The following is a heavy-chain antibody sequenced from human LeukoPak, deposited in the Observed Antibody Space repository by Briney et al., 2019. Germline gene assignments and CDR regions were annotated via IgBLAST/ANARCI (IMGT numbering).Heavy chain of an antibody. D-gene: IGHD2-2*01. CDR3: ASPPCSSTSCGASSDY. J-gene: IGHJ4*02. V-gene: IGHV3-11*04. CDR1: GFTFSDYY. CDR2: ISSSGSTI. Sequence: PGGSLRLSCAASGFTFSDYYMSWIRQAPGKGLEWVSYISSSGSTIYYADSVKGRFTISRDNAKNSLYLQMNSLRAEDTAVYYCASPPCSSTSCGASSDYWGQGTLVTVSS.